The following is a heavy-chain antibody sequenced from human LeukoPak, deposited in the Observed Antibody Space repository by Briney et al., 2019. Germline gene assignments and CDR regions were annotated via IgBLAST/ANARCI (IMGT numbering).Heavy chain of an antibody. CDR3: ARDRGYSYGYSYYFEN. CDR2: IYSGGAT. V-gene: IGHV3-53*01. Sequence: SWVRXAXGKGLEWVSVIYSGGATFYADSVKGRFTISRDNSRNTLYLQMSSLRAEDTAVYYCARDRGYSYGYSYYFENWGQGTLVTVSS. D-gene: IGHD5-18*01. J-gene: IGHJ4*02.